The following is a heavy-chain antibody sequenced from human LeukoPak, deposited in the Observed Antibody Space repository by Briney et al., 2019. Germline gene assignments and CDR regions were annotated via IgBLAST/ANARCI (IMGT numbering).Heavy chain of an antibody. V-gene: IGHV3-30-3*01. CDR2: ISYGGSNK. CDR1: GFTFSSYA. Sequence: GGSLRLSCAASGFTFSSYAMHWVRQAPGKGLEWVAVISYGGSNKYYADSVKGRFTISRDNSKNTLYLQMNSLRAEDTAVYYCARDLEYSSSYYYYYMDVWGKGTTVTVSS. J-gene: IGHJ6*03. D-gene: IGHD6-6*01. CDR3: ARDLEYSSSYYYYYMDV.